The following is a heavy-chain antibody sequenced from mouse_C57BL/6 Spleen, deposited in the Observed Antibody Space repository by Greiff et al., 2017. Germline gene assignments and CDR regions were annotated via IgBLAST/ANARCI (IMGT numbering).Heavy chain of an antibody. Sequence: QVQLQQPGAELVRPGSSVKLSCKASGYTFTSDWMHWVKQRPIQGLEWIGNIDPSDSETHYNQKFKDKATLTVDKSSSTAYMQRSSLTSEDSAVFYCASTGYCDYWGQGTTLTVSS. CDR1: GYTFTSDW. J-gene: IGHJ2*01. CDR2: IDPSDSET. V-gene: IGHV1-52*01. CDR3: ASTGYCDY.